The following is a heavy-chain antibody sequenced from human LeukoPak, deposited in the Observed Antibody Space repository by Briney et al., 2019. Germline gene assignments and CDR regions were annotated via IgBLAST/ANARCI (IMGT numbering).Heavy chain of an antibody. CDR1: GGTFSSYA. V-gene: IGHV1-69*13. CDR3: ARGSGYSSGWYGLDFDY. D-gene: IGHD6-19*01. CDR2: IIPIFGTA. Sequence: SVKVSCKASGGTFSSYAISWVRQAPGQGLEWIGGIIPIFGTANYAQKFQGRVTITADESTSTAYMELSSLRSEDTAAYYCARGSGYSSGWYGLDFDYWGQGTLVTVSS. J-gene: IGHJ4*02.